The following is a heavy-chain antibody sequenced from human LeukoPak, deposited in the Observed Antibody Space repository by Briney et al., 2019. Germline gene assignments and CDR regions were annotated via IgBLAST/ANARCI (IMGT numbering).Heavy chain of an antibody. CDR2: ISWNSGSI. J-gene: IGHJ4*02. V-gene: IGHV3-9*01. CDR1: GFTFDDYA. Sequence: PGRSLRLSCAASGFTFDDYAMHWVRQAPGKGLEWVSGISWNSGSIGYADSVKGRFTIPRDNAKNSLYLQMNSLRAEDTALYYCAKQVDYVESKGGLDYWGQGTLVTVSS. CDR3: AKQVDYVESKGGLDY. D-gene: IGHD4-17*01.